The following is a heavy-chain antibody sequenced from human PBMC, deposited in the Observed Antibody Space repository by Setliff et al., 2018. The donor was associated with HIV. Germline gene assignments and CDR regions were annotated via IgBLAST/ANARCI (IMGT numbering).Heavy chain of an antibody. D-gene: IGHD6-19*01. Sequence: ASVKVSCKASGGTFSTYTIIWVRQAPGQGLEWIGGIIPFLGIAKYAQKFQGRVTINADESTTTGYMELSSLTSEDTAVYYCAGGVGQWLQVGFDPWGQGTLVTVSS. CDR2: IIPFLGIA. V-gene: IGHV1-69*10. CDR1: GGTFSTYT. J-gene: IGHJ5*02. CDR3: AGGVGQWLQVGFDP.